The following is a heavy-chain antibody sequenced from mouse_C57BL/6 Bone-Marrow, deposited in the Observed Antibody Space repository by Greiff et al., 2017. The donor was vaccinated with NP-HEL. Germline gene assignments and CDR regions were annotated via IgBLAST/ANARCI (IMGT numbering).Heavy chain of an antibody. V-gene: IGHV1-69*01. Sequence: QVQLQQPGAELVMPGASVKLSCKASGYTFTSYWMHWVKQRPGQGLEWIGEIDPSDSYTNYNQKFKGKSTLTVDKSSSTAYMQLSSLTSADSAVYYCARRIYGDAAWFAYWGQGTLVTVSA. CDR1: GYTFTSYW. D-gene: IGHD2-13*01. CDR3: ARRIYGDAAWFAY. CDR2: IDPSDSYT. J-gene: IGHJ3*01.